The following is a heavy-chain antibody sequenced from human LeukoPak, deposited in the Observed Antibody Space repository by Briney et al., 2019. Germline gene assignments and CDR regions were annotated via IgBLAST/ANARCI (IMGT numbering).Heavy chain of an antibody. Sequence: GGSLRLSCAASGFTFSNYAMSWVRQAPGKGLEWVSGISGSGDNTYYADSVQGRFTISRDNAKDSLYLQMSSLRAEDTAIYYCARELVTSSYWGQGTLVTVSS. CDR3: ARELVTSSY. CDR2: ISGSGDNT. D-gene: IGHD4-23*01. V-gene: IGHV3-23*01. J-gene: IGHJ4*02. CDR1: GFTFSNYA.